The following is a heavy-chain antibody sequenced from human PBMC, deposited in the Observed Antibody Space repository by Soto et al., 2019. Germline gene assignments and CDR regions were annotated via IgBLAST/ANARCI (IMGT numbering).Heavy chain of an antibody. CDR1: GVTIRVYA. Sequence: GGSLRLSCAASGVTIRVYAMAWVRKAPGKGLEWVSAISGDAVHTFYADSVKGRFTISRDNSKDTLYLQINSLRAEDTAVYYCAKRTTAMAVFFFENWGQGTLVTVSS. D-gene: IGHD5-18*01. CDR2: ISGDAVHT. V-gene: IGHV3-23*01. CDR3: AKRTTAMAVFFFEN. J-gene: IGHJ4*02.